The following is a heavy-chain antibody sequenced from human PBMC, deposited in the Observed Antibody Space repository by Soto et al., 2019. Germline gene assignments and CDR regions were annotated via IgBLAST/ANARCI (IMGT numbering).Heavy chain of an antibody. J-gene: IGHJ6*02. D-gene: IGHD3-9*01. V-gene: IGHV4-39*01. CDR2: IYYSGST. CDR3: ASFYDILTGTYYYYGMDV. CDR1: GGSISSSSYY. Sequence: SETLSLTCTVSGGSISSSSYYWGWIRQPPGKGLEWIGSIYYSGSTYYNPSLKSRVTISVDTSKNQFSLKLSSVTAADTAVYYCASFYDILTGTYYYYGMDVWGQGTTVTVSS.